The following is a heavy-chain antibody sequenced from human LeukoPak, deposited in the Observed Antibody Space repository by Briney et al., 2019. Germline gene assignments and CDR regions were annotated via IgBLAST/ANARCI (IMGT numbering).Heavy chain of an antibody. D-gene: IGHD3-10*02. Sequence: PGGSLRLSCAASGFTLSGSALHWVRQASGKGLEWVGRIRSTANGYATAYAASVKGRFTISRDDSKNTAYLQMDSLKTEDTAVYYCAELGITMIGGVWGKGTTVTISS. V-gene: IGHV3-73*01. CDR1: GFTLSGSA. CDR2: IRSTANGYAT. CDR3: AELGITMIGGV. J-gene: IGHJ6*04.